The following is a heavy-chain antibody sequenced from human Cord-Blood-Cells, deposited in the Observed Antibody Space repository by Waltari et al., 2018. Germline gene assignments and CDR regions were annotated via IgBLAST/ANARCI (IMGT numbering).Heavy chain of an antibody. J-gene: IGHJ4*02. CDR3: AARVGVPAAIRGY. V-gene: IGHV3-53*01. Sequence: EVQLVESGGGLIQPGGSLRLSCAASGFTVSSNYMSWVRQAPGKGLEWVSVIYSGGSTYYADSVKGRFTISRDNSKNTLYLQMNSLRAEDTAVYYCAARVGVPAAIRGYWGQGTLVTVSS. CDR1: GFTVSSNY. D-gene: IGHD2-2*02. CDR2: IYSGGST.